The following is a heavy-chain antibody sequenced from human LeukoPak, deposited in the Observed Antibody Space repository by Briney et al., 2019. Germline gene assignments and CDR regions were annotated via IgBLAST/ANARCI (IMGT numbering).Heavy chain of an antibody. CDR1: GGSFSGYY. D-gene: IGHD3-22*01. CDR3: ARASGCYYRSFDY. J-gene: IGHJ4*02. CDR2: INHSGST. V-gene: IGHV4-34*01. Sequence: SETLSLTCAVYGGSFSGYYWSWIRQPPGKGLEWIGEINHSGSTNYNPSLKSRVTISVDTSKNQFSLKLSSVTAADTAVYYCARASGCYYRSFDYWGQGTLVTVSS.